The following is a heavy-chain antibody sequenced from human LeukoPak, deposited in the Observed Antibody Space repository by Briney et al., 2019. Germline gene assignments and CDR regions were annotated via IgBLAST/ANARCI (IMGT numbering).Heavy chain of an antibody. V-gene: IGHV4-30-4*01. Sequence: SETLSLTCTVSGGSISSGDYYWSWIRQPPGKGLEWIGYIYYSGSTYYNPSLKSRVTISVDTSKNQFSLKLSSVTAADTAVYYCARQTSGYYYDSSGYYGYWGQGTLVTVSS. CDR2: IYYSGST. CDR3: ARQTSGYYYDSSGYYGY. D-gene: IGHD3-22*01. CDR1: GGSISSGDYY. J-gene: IGHJ4*02.